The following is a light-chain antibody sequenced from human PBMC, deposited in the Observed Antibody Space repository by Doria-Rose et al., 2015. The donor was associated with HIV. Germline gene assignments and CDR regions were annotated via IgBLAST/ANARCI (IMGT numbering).Light chain of an antibody. CDR1: TEAVTSAYS. CDR3: LLYYDGTQGV. V-gene: IGLV7-43*01. Sequence: GTVPLTCDSSTEAVTSAYSPIWFQQKPGQPPRTLIYSTSYKHSWTPARFSGSLLGGKAALTLSGVQPEDEAEYYCLLYYDGTQGVFGGGTKLTVL. CDR2: STS. J-gene: IGLJ3*02.